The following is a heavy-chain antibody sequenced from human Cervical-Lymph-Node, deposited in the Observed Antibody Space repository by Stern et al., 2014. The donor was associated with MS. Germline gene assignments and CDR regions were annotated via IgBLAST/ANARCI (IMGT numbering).Heavy chain of an antibody. J-gene: IGHJ4*02. V-gene: IGHV4-39*01. D-gene: IGHD6-13*01. CDR2: IYYTGST. Sequence: QVQLVESGPGLVKPSETLSLTCSVSGDSISSSSDYWGWIRQPPGKGLEWIGTIYYTGSTYYSPSLKSRVTISIDTSKNQFSLKLISVTAADTAVYYCARATYSSNWANDYWGQGTLVSVSS. CDR3: ARATYSSNWANDY. CDR1: GDSISSSSDY.